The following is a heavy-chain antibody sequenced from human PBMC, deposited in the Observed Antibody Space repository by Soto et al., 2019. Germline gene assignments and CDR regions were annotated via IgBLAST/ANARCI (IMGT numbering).Heavy chain of an antibody. Sequence: SGPTLVNPTQTLTLTCTFSGFSLSTSGVGVGWIRQPPGKALEWLALIYWDDDKRYSPSLKSRLTITKDTSKNQVVLTRTNMDPVDTATYYWAHSPISPYYDFWSGNYSLRFDPWGKGTLVTVSS. CDR1: GFSLSTSGVG. D-gene: IGHD3-3*01. J-gene: IGHJ5*02. CDR3: AHSPISPYYDFWSGNYSLRFDP. V-gene: IGHV2-5*02. CDR2: IYWDDDK.